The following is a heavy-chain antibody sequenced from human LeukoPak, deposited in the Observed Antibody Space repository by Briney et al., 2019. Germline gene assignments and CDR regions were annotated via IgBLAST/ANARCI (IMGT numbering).Heavy chain of an antibody. D-gene: IGHD1-26*01. V-gene: IGHV3-74*01. CDR2: IDRDGSST. CDR1: GFTFSSHW. J-gene: IGHJ4*02. Sequence: PGSSLRLSCAASGFTFSSHWMHWVRQAPGKGLVWVSRIDRDGSSTTYADSVKGRFTISRDNAKNTLYLQMNSLRAEDTAVYYCARGETGSYGGSYQTVGYRGQGTLVTVSS. CDR3: ARGETGSYGGSYQTVGY.